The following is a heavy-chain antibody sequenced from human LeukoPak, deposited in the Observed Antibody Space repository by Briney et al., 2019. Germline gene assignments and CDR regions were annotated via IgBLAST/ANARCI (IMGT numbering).Heavy chain of an antibody. J-gene: IGHJ4*02. CDR3: VRPMTTTRNFEH. D-gene: IGHD1-1*01. CDR2: IPFDGKNK. Sequence: GGSLRLSCAASGFTFSSQPMHWVRQTPGKGLEWVALIPFDGKNKFYGDSVIGRFTISRDNTKNTLFLQMNSLRAEDMGVYYCVRPMTTTRNFEHWGQGTLVTVSS. CDR1: GFTFSSQP. V-gene: IGHV3-30*03.